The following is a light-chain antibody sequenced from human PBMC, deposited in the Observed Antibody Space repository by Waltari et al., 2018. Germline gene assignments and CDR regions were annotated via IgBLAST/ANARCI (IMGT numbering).Light chain of an antibody. CDR1: ENIANNY. Sequence: EVVLTQSPGTLSLSPGQGATLSCRASENIANNYLAWYQQIPGQAPRLLITGASSRAFGIPDRFSGSGSGTDFLLTISSLEPEDFAVYYCQQYGSSPLTFGGGTKVEI. J-gene: IGKJ4*01. CDR2: GAS. CDR3: QQYGSSPLT. V-gene: IGKV3-20*01.